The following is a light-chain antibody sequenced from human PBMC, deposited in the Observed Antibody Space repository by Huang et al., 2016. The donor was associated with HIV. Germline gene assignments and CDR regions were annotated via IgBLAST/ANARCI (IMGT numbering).Light chain of an antibody. CDR2: GAS. CDR1: RNLFYTPKHKNY. CDR3: QQYFTTPQT. V-gene: IGKV4-1*01. J-gene: IGKJ2*01. Sequence: VMIQSPASLAVSLGERATINCKSSRNLFYTPKHKNYLAWYQQQPGQPPKLLFYGASTRESGVPDRFSGGGSGTDFTLTIRSLQAEEVAVYYCQQYFTTPQTFGQGTRVEIK.